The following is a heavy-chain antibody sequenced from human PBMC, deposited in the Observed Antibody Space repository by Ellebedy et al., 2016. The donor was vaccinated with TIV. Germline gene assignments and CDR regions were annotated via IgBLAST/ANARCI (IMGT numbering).Heavy chain of an antibody. Sequence: PGGSLRLSCVASGFTFDSYAMHWVRQAPGKGLEWVAVISHDGSSQYYADSVKGRFTVSRDNSMTTVYLEMNSLRAEDTALYYCARDLEKSSGWYGGAAYWGQGTQVTVSS. CDR3: ARDLEKSSGWYGGAAY. V-gene: IGHV3-30-3*01. D-gene: IGHD6-19*01. CDR2: ISHDGSSQ. CDR1: GFTFDSYA. J-gene: IGHJ4*02.